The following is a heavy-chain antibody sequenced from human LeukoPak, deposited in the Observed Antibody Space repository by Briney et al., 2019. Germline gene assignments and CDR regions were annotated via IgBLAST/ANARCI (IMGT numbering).Heavy chain of an antibody. D-gene: IGHD3-10*01. V-gene: IGHV1-2*04. CDR3: ARERQHYYGSGSYYNLFEY. CDR2: INPNSGGT. Sequence: ASVKVSCKASGYTFTGYYMHWVRQAPGQGLEWMGWINPNSGGTNYAQKFQGWVTMTRDTSISTAYMELSRLRSDDTAVYYCARERQHYYGSGSYYNLFEYWGQGTLVTVSS. CDR1: GYTFTGYY. J-gene: IGHJ4*02.